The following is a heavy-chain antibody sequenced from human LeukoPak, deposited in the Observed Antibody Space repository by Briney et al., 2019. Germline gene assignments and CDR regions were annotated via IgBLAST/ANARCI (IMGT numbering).Heavy chain of an antibody. CDR2: IYTSGST. J-gene: IGHJ6*03. Sequence: SETLSLTCTVSGGSISSYYWSWIRQPAGKGLEWIGRIYTSGSTNYNPSLKSRVTMSVDTSKNQFSLKLSSVTAADTAVYYCARDRWFGELSPFYYMGVWGKGTTVTVSS. CDR1: GGSISSYY. V-gene: IGHV4-4*07. CDR3: ARDRWFGELSPFYYMGV. D-gene: IGHD3-10*01.